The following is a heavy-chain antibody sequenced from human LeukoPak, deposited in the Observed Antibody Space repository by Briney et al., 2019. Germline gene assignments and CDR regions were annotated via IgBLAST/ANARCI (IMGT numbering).Heavy chain of an antibody. J-gene: IGHJ4*02. CDR1: GFIFGDYG. V-gene: IGHV3-49*04. CDR3: TRVWXWXXGNYFDX. D-gene: IGHD1-1*01. CDR2: ISSKSYGGTT. Sequence: GGSLRLSCTASGFIFGDYGVSWVRQAPGKGLEGVTFISSKSYGGTTEYAASVKGRFTISRDDSKSIAYLQMNSLKTEDTAVYXCTRVWXWXXGNYFDXWGQGTLV.